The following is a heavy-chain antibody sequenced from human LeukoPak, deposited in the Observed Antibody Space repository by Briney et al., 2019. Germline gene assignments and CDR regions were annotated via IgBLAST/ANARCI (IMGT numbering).Heavy chain of an antibody. CDR3: ARDYDFWSGDYTNGMDV. Sequence: PETLSLTCTVSGGSISSYYWSWIRQPAGKGLEWIGRIYTSGSTNYNPSLKSRVTMSVYTSKNQFSLKLSSVTAADTAVYYCARDYDFWSGDYTNGMDVWGQGTTVTVSS. CDR2: IYTSGST. J-gene: IGHJ6*02. V-gene: IGHV4-4*07. D-gene: IGHD3-3*01. CDR1: GGSISSYY.